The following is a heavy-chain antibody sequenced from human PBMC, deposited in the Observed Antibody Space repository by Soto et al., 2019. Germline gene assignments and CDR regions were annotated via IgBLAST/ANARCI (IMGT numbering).Heavy chain of an antibody. V-gene: IGHV3-64*01. J-gene: IGHJ1*01. CDR1: GFTFSGYS. CDR2: INGNGDST. CDR3: VRVGSGYEF. Sequence: EVQLVESGGGLVQPGGSLRLSCAASGFTFSGYSMHWVRQAPGKGLEYVSAINGNGDSTYYANSVKGRFTISRDNSKNTLYLQMRSLRADDMAVYFCVRVGSGYEFWGQGTLVTVSS. D-gene: IGHD2-2*01.